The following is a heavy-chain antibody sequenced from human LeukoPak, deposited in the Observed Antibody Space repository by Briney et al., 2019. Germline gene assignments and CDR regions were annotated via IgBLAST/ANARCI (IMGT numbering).Heavy chain of an antibody. CDR1: GGSISSGSYY. D-gene: IGHD4-17*01. CDR2: IYTSGST. V-gene: IGHV4-61*02. CDR3: ARGPTTVTRAFDY. J-gene: IGHJ4*02. Sequence: SETLSLTCTVSGGSISSGSYYWSWIRQPAGKGLEWIGRIYTSGSTNYNPSLKSRVTISVDTSKNQFSLKLSSVTAADTAVYYCARGPTTVTRAFDYWGQGTLVTVSS.